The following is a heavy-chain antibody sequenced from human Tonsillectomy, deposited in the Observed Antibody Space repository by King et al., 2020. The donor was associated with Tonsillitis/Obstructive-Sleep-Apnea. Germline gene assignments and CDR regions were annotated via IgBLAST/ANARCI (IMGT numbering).Heavy chain of an antibody. J-gene: IGHJ5*02. V-gene: IGHV1-69*01. Sequence: VQLVQSGAEVKKPGSSVKVSCKASGGTFSSYAISWVRQAPGQGLEWSGGVIPIFGTANYAQKFQGRVTITADESTSTAYMELSSLRSEDTAGDYCARGGARLRFLEWTPAVFDPWGQGTLVTVSS. D-gene: IGHD3-3*01. CDR1: GGTFSSYA. CDR2: VIPIFGTA. CDR3: ARGGARLRFLEWTPAVFDP.